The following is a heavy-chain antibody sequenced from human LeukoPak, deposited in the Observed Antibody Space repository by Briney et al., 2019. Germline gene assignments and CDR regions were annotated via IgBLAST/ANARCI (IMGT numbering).Heavy chain of an antibody. Sequence: GGSLRLSCAASGFTFSSFAINWVRQAPGKGLEWVSAISDRGGSTYYADSVKGRFTISRDNSKNTLYLQMNSLRAEDTAVYYCAKGGSIVVVPAAYNWGQGTLVTVSS. CDR1: GFTFSSFA. D-gene: IGHD2-2*01. V-gene: IGHV3-23*01. J-gene: IGHJ4*02. CDR3: AKGGSIVVVPAAYN. CDR2: ISDRGGST.